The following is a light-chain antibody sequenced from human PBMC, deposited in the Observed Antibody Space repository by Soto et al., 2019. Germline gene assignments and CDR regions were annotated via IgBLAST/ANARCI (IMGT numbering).Light chain of an antibody. CDR1: QIVGGDT. V-gene: IGKV3-20*01. J-gene: IGKJ5*01. CDR3: QQYHWAPDT. CDR2: GAS. Sequence: EIVLTQSPGTLSLSPGERATLSCRASQIVGGDTLAWFQQRPGQAPRLVIYGASNRAAGIPDRFSGSGSGTDFTLTVSRLEPEDVAVYYCQQYHWAPDTFGQGTRLEMK.